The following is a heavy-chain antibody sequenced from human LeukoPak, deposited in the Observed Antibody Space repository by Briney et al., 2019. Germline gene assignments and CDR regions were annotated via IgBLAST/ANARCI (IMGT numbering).Heavy chain of an antibody. J-gene: IGHJ4*02. CDR2: LSGSGGST. Sequence: GGSLRLSCAVSGITLSNYGMTWVRQAPGKGLEWVAGLSGSGGSTNYAESVKGRFTISRDNAKNTRYLEMNSLRAEDTAVYFCAKRGVVIRVILVGFHKEAYYFDSWGQGVLVTVSS. CDR3: AKRGVVIRVILVGFHKEAYYFDS. D-gene: IGHD2-21*01. V-gene: IGHV3-23*01. CDR1: GITLSNYG.